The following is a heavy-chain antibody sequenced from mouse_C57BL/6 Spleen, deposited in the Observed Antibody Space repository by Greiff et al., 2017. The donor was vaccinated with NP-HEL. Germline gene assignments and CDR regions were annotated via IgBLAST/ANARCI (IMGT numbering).Heavy chain of an antibody. CDR1: GFTFSDYG. V-gene: IGHV5-17*01. Sequence: EVQVVESGGGLVKPGGSLKLSCAASGFTFSDYGMHWVRQAPEKGLEWVAYISSGSSTIYYVDTVKGRFTLPRDNTENTLFMQMTSQRSEDTAMYYCARGNYNGYSYAMDYWGQGTSVTVSS. J-gene: IGHJ4*01. CDR3: ARGNYNGYSYAMDY. CDR2: ISSGSSTI. D-gene: IGHD2-3*01.